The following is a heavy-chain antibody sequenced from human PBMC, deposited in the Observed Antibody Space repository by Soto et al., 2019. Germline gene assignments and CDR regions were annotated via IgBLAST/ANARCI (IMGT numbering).Heavy chain of an antibody. CDR1: VGSISSYY. Sequence: SETLSLTCTVSVGSISSYYWSWIRQPPGKGLEWIGYIYYSGSTNYNPSLKSRVTISVDTSKNQFSLKLSSVTAADTAVYYCARSRGGAFDIWGQGTMVTVSS. CDR3: ARSRGGAFDI. CDR2: IYYSGST. J-gene: IGHJ3*02. D-gene: IGHD3-10*01. V-gene: IGHV4-59*01.